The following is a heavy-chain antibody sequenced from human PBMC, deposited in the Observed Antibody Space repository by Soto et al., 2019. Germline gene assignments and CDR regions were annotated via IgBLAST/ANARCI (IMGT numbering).Heavy chain of an antibody. CDR3: AGDQNFGGDSWLDY. CDR1: GYTFTTYT. V-gene: IGHV1-3*01. Sequence: QVLLVQPGAEVKKPGASVKVSCKASGYTFTTYTVQWVRQAPGQRLEWMGWINAGNGNTKYSQKFQVRVTITRETSATTVYMELSSLRSEVTAVYYCAGDQNFGGDSWLDYWGQGTLVSVSS. D-gene: IGHD2-21*02. J-gene: IGHJ4*02. CDR2: INAGNGNT.